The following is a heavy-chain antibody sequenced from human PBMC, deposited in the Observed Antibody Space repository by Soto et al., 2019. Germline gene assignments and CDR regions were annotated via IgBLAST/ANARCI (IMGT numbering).Heavy chain of an antibody. V-gene: IGHV3-7*01. Sequence: GGSLRLSCAASGFTFSSYWMSWVRQAPGKGLEWVANIKQDGSEKYYVDSVKGRFTISRDNAKNSLYLQMNSLRAEDTAVYYCAATKYSSPSWFDPWGQGTLVTVSS. CDR3: AATKYSSPSWFDP. D-gene: IGHD6-6*01. CDR2: IKQDGSEK. J-gene: IGHJ5*02. CDR1: GFTFSSYW.